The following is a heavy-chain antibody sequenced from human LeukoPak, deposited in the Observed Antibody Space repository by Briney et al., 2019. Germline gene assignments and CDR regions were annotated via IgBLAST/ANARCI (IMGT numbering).Heavy chain of an antibody. J-gene: IGHJ6*03. V-gene: IGHV1-69*06. CDR1: GGTFSSYA. Sequence: SVKVSCKASGGTFSSYAISWVRQAPGQGLEWMGGIIPIFGTANYAQKFQGRVTITADKSTSTAYMELSSLRSEDTAAYYCAKDRDGYNLYYMDVWGKGTTVTVSS. CDR2: IIPIFGTA. D-gene: IGHD5-24*01. CDR3: AKDRDGYNLYYMDV.